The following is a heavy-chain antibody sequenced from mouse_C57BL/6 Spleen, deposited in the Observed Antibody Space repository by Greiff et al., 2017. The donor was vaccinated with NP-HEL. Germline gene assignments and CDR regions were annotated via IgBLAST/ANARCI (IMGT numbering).Heavy chain of an antibody. Sequence: VHVKQSGPELVKPGASVKISCKASGYSFTGYYMNWVKQSPEKSLEWIGEINPSTGGTTYNQKFKAKATLTVDKSSSTAYMQLKSLTSEDSAVYYCARKYDYDWFAYWGQGTLVTVSA. CDR1: GYSFTGYY. CDR2: INPSTGGT. J-gene: IGHJ3*01. CDR3: ARKYDYDWFAY. V-gene: IGHV1-42*01. D-gene: IGHD2-4*01.